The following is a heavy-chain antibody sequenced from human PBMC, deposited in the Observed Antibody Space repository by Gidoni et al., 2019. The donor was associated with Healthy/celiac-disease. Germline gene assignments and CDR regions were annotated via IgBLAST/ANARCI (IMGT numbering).Heavy chain of an antibody. CDR2: IYHSGST. CDR1: GGSISSGGYS. Sequence: QLQLQESGSGLVKPSQTLSLTCAVSGGSISSGGYSWSWIRQPPGKGLEWIGYIYHSGSTYYNPSLKSRVTISVDRSKNQFSLKLSSVTAADTAVYYCARDPKVGAFDIWGQGTMVTVSS. V-gene: IGHV4-30-2*01. D-gene: IGHD3-10*01. CDR3: ARDPKVGAFDI. J-gene: IGHJ3*02.